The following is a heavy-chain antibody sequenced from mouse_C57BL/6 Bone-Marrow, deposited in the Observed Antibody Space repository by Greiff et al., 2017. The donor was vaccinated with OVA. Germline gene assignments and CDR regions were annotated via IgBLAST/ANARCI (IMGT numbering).Heavy chain of an antibody. CDR2: IHPTSGSS. CDR1: GYTFTSYC. J-gene: IGHJ3*01. D-gene: IGHD3-2*02. Sequence: VQLQQPVAELVKPGASVKLSCKASGYTFTSYCMHWVKQRPGQGLEWIGMIHPTSGSSNYNEKFQSKATLTVDTSSSTAYMQLSSLTSEDSAVYYCARQRRLRAWFADWGQGTLVTVSA. CDR3: ARQRRLRAWFAD. V-gene: IGHV1-64*01.